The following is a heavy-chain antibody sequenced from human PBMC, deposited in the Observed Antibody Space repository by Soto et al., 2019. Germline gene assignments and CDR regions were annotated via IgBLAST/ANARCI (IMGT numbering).Heavy chain of an antibody. CDR1: GFTVSSDY. CDR2: ISSGVNT. CDR3: AGYRPLSY. V-gene: IGHV3-66*01. D-gene: IGHD2-2*02. J-gene: IGHJ4*02. Sequence: EVRLVESGGGLVQPGGSLRLSCAASGFTVSSDYMSWVRQAPAKGLEWVSIISSGVNTYYADSVKGRFTISRDNSKNTLYLQMNSLRAEDTAVYYCAGYRPLSYWGQGTLVTVS.